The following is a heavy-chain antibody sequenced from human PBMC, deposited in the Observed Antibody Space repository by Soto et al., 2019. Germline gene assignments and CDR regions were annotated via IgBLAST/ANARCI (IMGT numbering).Heavy chain of an antibody. V-gene: IGHV3-23*01. D-gene: IGHD3-22*01. J-gene: IGHJ3*02. CDR1: GFTFSSYA. CDR3: AKGRQARTYYYDSSGSAFDI. Sequence: PGGSLRLSCAASGFTFSSYAMSWVRQAPGKGLEWVSAISGSGGSTYYADSVKGRFTISRDNSKNTLYLQMNSLRAEDTAVYYCAKGRQARTYYYDSSGSAFDIWGQGTMVTVS. CDR2: ISGSGGST.